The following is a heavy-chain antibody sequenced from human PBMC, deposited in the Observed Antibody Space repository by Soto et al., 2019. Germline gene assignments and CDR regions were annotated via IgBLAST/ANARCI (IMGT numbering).Heavy chain of an antibody. Sequence: ASVKVSCQASGYTFTSYGISWVRQAPGQGLEWMGWISDYNGNTNYAQKLQGRVTMTTDTSTSTAYMELRSVRSDDTAVYYCARVTRDYSPDYWGQGTLVTVSS. J-gene: IGHJ4*02. CDR2: ISDYNGNT. CDR3: ARVTRDYSPDY. V-gene: IGHV1-18*01. CDR1: GYTFTSYG. D-gene: IGHD4-4*01.